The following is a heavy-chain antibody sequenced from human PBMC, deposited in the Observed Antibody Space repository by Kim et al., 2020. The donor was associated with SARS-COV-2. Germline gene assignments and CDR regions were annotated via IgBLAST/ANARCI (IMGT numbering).Heavy chain of an antibody. CDR3: AGTIAVAGTFDY. J-gene: IGHJ4*02. D-gene: IGHD6-19*01. Sequence: KYSQKVQGIVPITRDTSASTAYMELSSLRSEDTAGYYCAGTIAVAGTFDYWGQGTLVTVSS. V-gene: IGHV1-3*01.